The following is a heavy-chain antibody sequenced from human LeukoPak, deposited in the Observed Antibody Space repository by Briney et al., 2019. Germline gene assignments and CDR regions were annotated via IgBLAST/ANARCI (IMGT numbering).Heavy chain of an antibody. CDR3: ARGRAYDFWSGYYRTSSYFDY. CDR1: GGSFSGYY. CDR2: INHSGST. D-gene: IGHD3-3*01. J-gene: IGHJ4*02. V-gene: IGHV4-34*01. Sequence: SETLSLTCAVYGGSFSGYYWSWIRQPPGKGLEWIGEINHSGSTNYNPSLKSRVTISVDTSKNQFSLELSSVTAADTAVYYCARGRAYDFWSGYYRTSSYFDYWGQGTLVTVSS.